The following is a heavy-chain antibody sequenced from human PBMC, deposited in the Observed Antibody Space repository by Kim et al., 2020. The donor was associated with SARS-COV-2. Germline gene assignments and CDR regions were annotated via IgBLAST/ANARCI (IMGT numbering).Heavy chain of an antibody. CDR1: GGSFSGYY. Sequence: SETLSLTCAVYGGSFSGYYWSWIRQPPGKGLEWIGEINHSGSTNYNPSLKSRVTISVDTSKNQFSLKLSSVTAADTAVYYCARGLVGATLVDYWGQGTLVTVSS. D-gene: IGHD1-26*01. CDR3: ARGLVGATLVDY. J-gene: IGHJ4*02. V-gene: IGHV4-34*01. CDR2: INHSGST.